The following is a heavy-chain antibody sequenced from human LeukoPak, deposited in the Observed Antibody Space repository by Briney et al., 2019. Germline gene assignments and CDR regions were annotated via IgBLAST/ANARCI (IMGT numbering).Heavy chain of an antibody. V-gene: IGHV4-38-2*02. Sequence: SETLSLTCSVSDYSIRDGFFWGWIRQPPGRRLEWIGSVYHSGSTYYHQSLQSRVTISLDMSRNQFSLNLRSVIAADTAVYYCSRIFGGTKGYFQHWSQGTLVTVSS. CDR1: DYSIRDGFF. D-gene: IGHD3-3*01. CDR2: VYHSGST. CDR3: SRIFGGTKGYFQH. J-gene: IGHJ1*01.